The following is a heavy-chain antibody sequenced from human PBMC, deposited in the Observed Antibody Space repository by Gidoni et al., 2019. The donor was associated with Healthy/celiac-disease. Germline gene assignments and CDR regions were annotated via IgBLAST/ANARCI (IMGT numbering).Heavy chain of an antibody. CDR2: GIPIFGTA. CDR3: ARWAVVVPAATGYYFDY. CDR1: AATFSSYA. V-gene: IGHV1-69*06. D-gene: IGHD2-2*01. J-gene: IGHJ4*02. Sequence: QVQLVQSGAEVKKPGSPVKVSCKASAATFSSYAISWVRQAPGQGLEWMGGGIPIFGTANYAQKFQGRVTITADKSTSTAYMELSSLRSEDTAVYYCARWAVVVPAATGYYFDYWGQGTLVTVSS.